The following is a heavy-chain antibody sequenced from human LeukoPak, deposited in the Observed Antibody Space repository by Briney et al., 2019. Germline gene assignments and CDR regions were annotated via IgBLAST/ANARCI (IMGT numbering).Heavy chain of an antibody. V-gene: IGHV5-51*01. CDR1: GYRFTMYW. CDR3: ARHMGSFYYGMDV. Sequence: GESLEISCKGLGYRFTMYWIGWVRQMPGKGLEWMAIIYPGDSDTRYSPSFQGQVTISADKSTSTAYLQWNSLKASDTAMYYCARHMGSFYYGMDVWGPGTTVTVSS. J-gene: IGHJ6*01. D-gene: IGHD3-10*01. CDR2: IYPGDSDT.